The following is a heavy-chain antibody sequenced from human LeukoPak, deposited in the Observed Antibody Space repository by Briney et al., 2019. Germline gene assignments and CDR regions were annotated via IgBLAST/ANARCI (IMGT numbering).Heavy chain of an antibody. D-gene: IGHD3-22*01. CDR2: IIPILGIA. CDR1: GGTFSSYA. J-gene: IGHJ6*02. V-gene: IGHV1-69*04. CDR3: ARDKNSSGYYRYYYYYGMDV. Sequence: GASVKFSCKASGGTFSSYAISWVRQAPGQGLEWMGRIIPILGIANYAQKFQGRVTITADKSTSTAYMELSSPRSEDTAVYYCARDKNSSGYYRYYYYYGMDVWGQGTTVTVSS.